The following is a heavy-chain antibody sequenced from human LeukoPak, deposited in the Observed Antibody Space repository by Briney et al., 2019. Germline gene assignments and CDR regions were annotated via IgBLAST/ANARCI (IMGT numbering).Heavy chain of an antibody. V-gene: IGHV1-18*01. CDR3: ARDINGYYYDSHGYYPTDL. J-gene: IGHJ5*02. CDR1: GYTFTSYG. CDR2: ISVYKGNT. Sequence: GASVKVSCKASGYTFTSYGISWVRQAPGQGLEWMGWISVYKGNTDYPQRLQGRVTMTTDTSTTTDCMELRSLRSDDTAVYYCARDINGYYYDSHGYYPTDLWGQGTLVTVSS. D-gene: IGHD3-22*01.